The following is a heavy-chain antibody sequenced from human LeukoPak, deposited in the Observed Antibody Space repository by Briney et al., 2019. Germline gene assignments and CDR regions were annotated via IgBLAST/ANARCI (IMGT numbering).Heavy chain of an antibody. Sequence: GGSLRLSCAASGFTFSSYAMSWVRQAPGKGLEWVAVIWYDGSNKYYADSVKGRFTISRDNSKNTLYLQMNSLRAEDTAVYYCARELLSRENYFDYWGQGTLVTVSS. V-gene: IGHV3-33*08. CDR3: ARELLSRENYFDY. CDR1: GFTFSSYA. D-gene: IGHD2-15*01. CDR2: IWYDGSNK. J-gene: IGHJ4*02.